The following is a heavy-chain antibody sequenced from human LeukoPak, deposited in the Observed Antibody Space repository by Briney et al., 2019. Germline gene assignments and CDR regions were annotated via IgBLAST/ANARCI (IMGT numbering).Heavy chain of an antibody. D-gene: IGHD3-22*01. J-gene: IGHJ1*01. CDR2: ISNSGSTI. CDR1: GFTFSNYE. V-gene: IGHV3-48*03. Sequence: GGSLRLSCVASGFTFSNYEMNWVRQAPGKGLEWVSYISNSGSTIYYADSVKGRFTISRDNAKNSLYLQMNSLRPEDTAVYYCARSTYYSDSSPYPFHWGQGTLVTVSS. CDR3: ARSTYYSDSSPYPFH.